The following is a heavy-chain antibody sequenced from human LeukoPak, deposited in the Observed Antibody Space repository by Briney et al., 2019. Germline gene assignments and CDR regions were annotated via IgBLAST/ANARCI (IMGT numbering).Heavy chain of an antibody. Sequence: PSETLFLTCTVSGDSISNYFWSWIRQSPGEGLEWIGYIYYSGNTNYNPSLKSRVTMSIDTSKNQFSLKLSSVTTADTAVYYCARGTAYYDILTGYHVSAFDIWGQGTMVTVSS. D-gene: IGHD3-9*01. J-gene: IGHJ3*02. CDR1: GDSISNYF. CDR2: IYYSGNT. V-gene: IGHV4-59*01. CDR3: ARGTAYYDILTGYHVSAFDI.